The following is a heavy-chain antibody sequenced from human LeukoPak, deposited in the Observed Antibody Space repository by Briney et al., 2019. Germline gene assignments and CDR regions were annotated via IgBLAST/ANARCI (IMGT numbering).Heavy chain of an antibody. CDR3: ARGSIYHDY. J-gene: IGHJ4*02. CDR1: GYGFSNYY. CDR2: IYPGDSDT. V-gene: IGHV5-51*01. Sequence: GESLKISCTGSGYGFSNYYIAWVRQVPGKGLEWMGIIYPGDSDTTYSPSFQGQVTMSADKSIRAAYLQWSRLKASDTAMYYCARGSIYHDYWGQGTLVTVSS. D-gene: IGHD3-3*01.